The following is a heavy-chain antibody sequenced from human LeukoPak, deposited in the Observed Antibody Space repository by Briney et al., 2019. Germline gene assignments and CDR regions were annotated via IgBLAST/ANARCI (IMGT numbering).Heavy chain of an antibody. D-gene: IGHD5-24*01. Sequence: ASVKVSCKVSGYTLTELSMHWVRQAPGKALEWMGGFDPEDSETIYAQKFQGGVTMTEDTSTDTAYMELSSLRSEDTAVYYCATDRVEMATILFYWGQGTLVTVSS. CDR3: ATDRVEMATILFY. J-gene: IGHJ4*02. V-gene: IGHV1-24*01. CDR1: GYTLTELS. CDR2: FDPEDSET.